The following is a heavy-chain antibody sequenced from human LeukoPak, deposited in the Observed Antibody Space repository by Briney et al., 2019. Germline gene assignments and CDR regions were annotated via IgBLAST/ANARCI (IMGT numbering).Heavy chain of an antibody. CDR1: GFTFSRYS. CDR2: ISPSSSSI. Sequence: GGSLRLSCAASGFTFSRYSMNWVRQAPGKGLEWVSYISPSSSSIHYADSVKGRFTISRDNAKNSLYMQMNSLRAEDTAVYYCARDGEDYDNSGYYYYFDYWGQGTLVTVSS. J-gene: IGHJ4*02. D-gene: IGHD3-22*01. CDR3: ARDGEDYDNSGYYYYFDY. V-gene: IGHV3-48*01.